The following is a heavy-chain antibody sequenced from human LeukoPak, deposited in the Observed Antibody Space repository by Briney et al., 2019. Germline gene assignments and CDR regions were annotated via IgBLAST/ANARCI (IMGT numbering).Heavy chain of an antibody. CDR2: VYYGGST. Sequence: SETLSLTCTVSGGSMSNYYWSWIRQPPGKGLEWIGYVYYGGSTNYNPSLKSRVTISVDTSKNQFSLKLSSVTAADTAVYYCARDPRSHSSSWYWYFDLWGRGTLVTVSS. V-gene: IGHV4-59*12. J-gene: IGHJ2*01. CDR1: GGSMSNYY. D-gene: IGHD6-13*01. CDR3: ARDPRSHSSSWYWYFDL.